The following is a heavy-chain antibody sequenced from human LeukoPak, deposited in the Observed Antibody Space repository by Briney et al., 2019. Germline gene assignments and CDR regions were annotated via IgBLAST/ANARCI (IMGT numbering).Heavy chain of an antibody. V-gene: IGHV3-23*01. J-gene: IGHJ4*02. D-gene: IGHD3-10*01. CDR3: AASGSFYRLDY. CDR1: AFTFSSYA. CDR2: ISASGSST. Sequence: PGGSLRLSCAVSAFTFSSYAMSWVSQAPGKGLEWVSSISASGSSTYYAESVKGRSTISRDNSKNTLYLQMNRLTAEDTAVYYCAASGSFYRLDYWGQGTLVTVSS.